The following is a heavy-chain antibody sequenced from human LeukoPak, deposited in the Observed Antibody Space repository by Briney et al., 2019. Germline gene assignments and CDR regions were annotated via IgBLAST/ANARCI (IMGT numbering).Heavy chain of an antibody. Sequence: SETLSLTCTVSGGSISSSSYYWGWIRQPAGKGLEWIGRIYTSGSTNYNPSLKSRVTMSVDTSKNQFSLKVTSVTAADAAVYYCASSYYYGSGTFMDVWGKGTTVTISS. CDR1: GGSISSSSYY. J-gene: IGHJ6*03. D-gene: IGHD3-10*01. CDR2: IYTSGST. V-gene: IGHV4-61*02. CDR3: ASSYYYGSGTFMDV.